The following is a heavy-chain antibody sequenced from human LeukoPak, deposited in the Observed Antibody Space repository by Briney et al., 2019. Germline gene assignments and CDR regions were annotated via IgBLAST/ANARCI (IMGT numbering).Heavy chain of an antibody. CDR1: SGSISSGNW. Sequence: SETLSLTCAVSSGSISSGNWWSWVRQPPGKGLEWIGEIYHSGDTNYNPSLKSRVTISLDKSKNQFSLKLSSVTAADTAVYYCARRVGYYDFWSGYGHYYYYYYMDVWGKGTTVTVSS. V-gene: IGHV4-4*02. CDR3: ARRVGYYDFWSGYGHYYYYYYMDV. D-gene: IGHD3-3*01. CDR2: IYHSGDT. J-gene: IGHJ6*03.